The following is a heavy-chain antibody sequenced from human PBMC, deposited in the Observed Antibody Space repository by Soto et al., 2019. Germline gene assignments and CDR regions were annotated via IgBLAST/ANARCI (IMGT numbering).Heavy chain of an antibody. CDR3: ARKIVVVPAATNWFDP. Sequence: ASVKVSCKASGYTFTSYGISWVRQAPGQGLEWMGWISAYNGNTNYAQKLQGRVTMTTDTSTSTAYMELGSLRSDDTAVYYCARKIVVVPAATNWFDPWGQGTLVTVSS. CDR1: GYTFTSYG. J-gene: IGHJ5*02. CDR2: ISAYNGNT. V-gene: IGHV1-18*04. D-gene: IGHD2-2*01.